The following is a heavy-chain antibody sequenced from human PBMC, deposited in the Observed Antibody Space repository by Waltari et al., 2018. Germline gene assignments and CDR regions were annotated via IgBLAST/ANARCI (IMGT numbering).Heavy chain of an antibody. CDR2: ITSKSTYI. V-gene: IGHV3-21*06. J-gene: IGHJ2*01. CDR1: GFALSIYT. CDR3: ARDPGNPIDWYFDL. Sequence: EVQLVESGGGLVEPGGSLSRSCAASGFALSIYTMTWVRQAPGKGLEWVSSITSKSTYIHYADSVKGRFTISRDNAKNSLYLQMNSLKAEDTAFYYCARDPGNPIDWYFDLWGRGTLVTVSS.